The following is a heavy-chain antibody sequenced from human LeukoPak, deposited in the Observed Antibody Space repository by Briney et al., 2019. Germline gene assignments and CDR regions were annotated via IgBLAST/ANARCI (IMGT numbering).Heavy chain of an antibody. J-gene: IGHJ4*02. CDR1: GFTFTSSA. V-gene: IGHV1-58*02. D-gene: IGHD5-12*01. CDR2: IVVGSGNT. Sequence: VKVSFKAPGFTFTSSAMQWVRPARGQRLEWIGWIVVGSGNTNYAQKFQERVTITRDMSTSTAYMELSSLRSEDTAVYYCAARANYDSGYWGQGTLVTVSS. CDR3: AARANYDSGY.